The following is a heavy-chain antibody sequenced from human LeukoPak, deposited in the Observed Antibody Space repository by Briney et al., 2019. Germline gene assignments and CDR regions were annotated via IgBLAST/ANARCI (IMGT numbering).Heavy chain of an antibody. V-gene: IGHV3-53*01. CDR2: IYSGGST. J-gene: IGHJ4*02. CDR3: ARDLEYYFDY. Sequence: PGGSLRLSCAASGFPVSSNYMSWVRQAPGKGLEWVSVIYSGGSTYYADSVKGRFTISRDNSKNTLYLQMNSLRAEDTAVYYCARDLEYYFDYWGQGTLVTVSS. CDR1: GFPVSSNY.